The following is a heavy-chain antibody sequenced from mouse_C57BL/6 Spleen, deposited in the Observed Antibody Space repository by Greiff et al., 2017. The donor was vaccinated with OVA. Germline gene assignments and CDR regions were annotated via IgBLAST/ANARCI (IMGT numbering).Heavy chain of an antibody. V-gene: IGHV1-55*01. Sequence: VQLQQPGAELVKPGASVKMSCKASGYTFTSYWITWVKQRPGQGLEWIGDIYPGSGSTNYNEKFKSKATLTVDTSSSTAYMQLSSLTSEDSAVYYCARRYYYGSSPYAMDYWGQGTSVTVSS. CDR3: ARRYYYGSSPYAMDY. CDR1: GYTFTSYW. D-gene: IGHD1-1*01. J-gene: IGHJ4*01. CDR2: IYPGSGST.